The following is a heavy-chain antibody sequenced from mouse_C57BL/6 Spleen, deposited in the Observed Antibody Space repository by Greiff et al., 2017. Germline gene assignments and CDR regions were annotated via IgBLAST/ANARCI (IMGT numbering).Heavy chain of an antibody. J-gene: IGHJ2*01. CDR2: IDPETGGT. V-gene: IGHV1-15*01. D-gene: IGHD1-1*01. Sequence: VQLQQSGAELVRPGASVTLSCKASGYTFTDYEMHWVKQTPVHGLEWIGAIDPETGGTAYNQKFKGKAILTADKSSSTAYMELRSLTSEDSAVYACTRGDYCVSSPFDYWGQGTTLTVSS. CDR3: TRGDYCVSSPFDY. CDR1: GYTFTDYE.